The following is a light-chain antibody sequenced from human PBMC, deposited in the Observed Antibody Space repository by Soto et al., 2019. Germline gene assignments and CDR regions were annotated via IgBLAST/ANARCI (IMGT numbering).Light chain of an antibody. Sequence: EIVLTQSPGTLSLSPGERATLSCRASQSVSSSYLAWYQQKPGQAPRLLIYGASSRATGIPDRFSSSGSGTDFTLTISRLEPEDFAVYYCQQYGSSWRTFGQGTKVEIK. CDR3: QQYGSSWRT. CDR1: QSVSSSY. J-gene: IGKJ1*01. CDR2: GAS. V-gene: IGKV3-20*01.